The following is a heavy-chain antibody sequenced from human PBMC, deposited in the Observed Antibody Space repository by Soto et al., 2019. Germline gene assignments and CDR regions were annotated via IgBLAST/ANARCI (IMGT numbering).Heavy chain of an antibody. D-gene: IGHD2-15*01. CDR1: GFTFSSYW. Sequence: EVQLVESGGGLVKPGGSLRLSCAASGFTFSSYWMHWVRQAPGKGLVWVSRINSDGSSTSYADSVKGRFTISRDSAKNTLYLQMNRLRAEDTAVYYCVRTSLVVAAATREDYWGQGTLVTVSS. CDR2: INSDGSST. J-gene: IGHJ4*02. V-gene: IGHV3-74*01. CDR3: VRTSLVVAAATREDY.